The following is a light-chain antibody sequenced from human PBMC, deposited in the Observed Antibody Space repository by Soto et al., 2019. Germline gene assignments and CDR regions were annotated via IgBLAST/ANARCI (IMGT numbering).Light chain of an antibody. V-gene: IGLV2-14*01. CDR3: NSYTSSNTPFV. CDR2: EFR. CDR1: SSDVGGYNY. J-gene: IGLJ1*01. Sequence: QSVLTQPASVSGSPGQSITISCTGSSSDVGGYNYVSWYQQHPGEVPKLMIYEFRNRPTGISNRFSGSKSGNTASLTISGLRAEDEADYYCNSYTSSNTPFVFGTGTKLTVL.